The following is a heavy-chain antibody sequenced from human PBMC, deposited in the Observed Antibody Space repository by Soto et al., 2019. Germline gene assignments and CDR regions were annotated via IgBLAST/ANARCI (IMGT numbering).Heavy chain of an antibody. J-gene: IGHJ4*02. CDR3: ARVGPQASFDY. V-gene: IGHV4-4*02. CDR2: IYHSGST. Sequence: SETLSLTCAVSGGSISTINWWTWVRQPPGKGLEWIGEIYHSGSTNYNPSLKSRVTMSVDKSKNQFSLKLTSVTAADTAVYYCARVGPQASFDYWGQGTLVTVSS. CDR1: GGSISTINW.